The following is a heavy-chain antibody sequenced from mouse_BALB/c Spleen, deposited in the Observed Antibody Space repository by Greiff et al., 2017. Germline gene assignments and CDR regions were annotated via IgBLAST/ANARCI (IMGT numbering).Heavy chain of an antibody. Sequence: EVKLMESGGGLVQPGGSRKLSCAASGFTFSSFGMHWVRQAPEKGLEWVAYISSGSSTIYYADTVKGRFTISRDNPKNTLFLQMTSLRSEDTAMYYCARSSYGNYKGYYAMDYWGQGTSVTVSS. V-gene: IGHV5-17*02. D-gene: IGHD2-1*01. CDR1: GFTFSSFG. J-gene: IGHJ4*01. CDR2: ISSGSSTI. CDR3: ARSSYGNYKGYYAMDY.